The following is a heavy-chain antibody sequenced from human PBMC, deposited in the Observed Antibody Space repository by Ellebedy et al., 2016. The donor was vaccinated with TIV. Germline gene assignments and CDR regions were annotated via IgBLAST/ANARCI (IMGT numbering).Heavy chain of an antibody. Sequence: MPSETLSLTCAVYGGSFTNYYWNWIRQSPGKGLEWIGEINHSGAINFHPSLTSRLTMAVDTSKNQFSVKMTSLNAADTAVYYCARGEGRGSGVERRNRYVDSWGQGALVTVSS. D-gene: IGHD1-1*01. V-gene: IGHV4-34*01. CDR1: GGSFTNYY. CDR3: ARGEGRGSGVERRNRYVDS. CDR2: INHSGAI. J-gene: IGHJ4*02.